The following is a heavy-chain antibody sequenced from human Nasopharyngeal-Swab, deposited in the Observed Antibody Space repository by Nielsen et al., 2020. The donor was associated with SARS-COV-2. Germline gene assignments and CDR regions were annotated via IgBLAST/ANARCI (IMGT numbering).Heavy chain of an antibody. CDR3: ARFSPPLYCNSPTCLATWFDP. J-gene: IGHJ5*02. CDR1: GYTFTSYG. CDR2: ISVYNGNT. Sequence: ASVKVSCKASGYTFTSYGISWVRQAPGQGLEWMGWISVYNGNTNYAQNLQGRVTMTTDTSTSTAYMELRSLRSGDTAVYYRARFSPPLYCNSPTCLATWFDPWGQGSLVTVSS. V-gene: IGHV1-18*01. D-gene: IGHD2-2*01.